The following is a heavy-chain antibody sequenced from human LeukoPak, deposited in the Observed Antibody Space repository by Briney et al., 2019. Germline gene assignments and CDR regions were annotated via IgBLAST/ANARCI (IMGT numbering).Heavy chain of an antibody. V-gene: IGHV5-51*01. J-gene: IGHJ4*02. D-gene: IGHD4-17*01. CDR1: GYSFTSYW. CDR3: ARHDSITLLKDYGDYGYFDY. Sequence: GESLKISCKGSGYSFTSYWIGWVRQMPGKGLEWMGIIYPGHSDTRYSPSFQGQVTISADKSISTAYLQWSSLKASDTAMYYCARHDSITLLKDYGDYGYFDYWGQGTLVTVSS. CDR2: IYPGHSDT.